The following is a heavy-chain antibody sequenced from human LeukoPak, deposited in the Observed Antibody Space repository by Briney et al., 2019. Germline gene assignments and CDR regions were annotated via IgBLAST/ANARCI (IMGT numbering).Heavy chain of an antibody. V-gene: IGHV4-39*07. Sequence: SETLSLTCTVSGNSVRSNSHYWAWIRQAPGKGLEWIGSFSYSGTTYHNPSLKSRVTMSVDTFTDQFSLKLNSVTAAGTAVYYCARGPLDKGGFDIWGQGTLVAVSS. CDR1: GNSVRSNSHY. J-gene: IGHJ4*02. CDR3: ARGPLDKGGFDI. D-gene: IGHD3-16*01. CDR2: FSYSGTT.